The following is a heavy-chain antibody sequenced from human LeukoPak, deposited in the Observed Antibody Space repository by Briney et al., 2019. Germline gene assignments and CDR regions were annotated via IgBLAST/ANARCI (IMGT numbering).Heavy chain of an antibody. V-gene: IGHV4-34*01. CDR1: GGSFSGYY. CDR3: ARGVPGRWIQSHYYYYYYMDV. J-gene: IGHJ6*03. D-gene: IGHD5-24*01. CDR2: INHSGST. Sequence: SETLSLTCAVYGGSFSGYYWSWIRQPPGKGLEWIGEINHSGSTNYNPSLKSRVTISVDTSKNQFSLKLSSVTAADTAVYYCARGVPGRWIQSHYYYYYYMDVWGKGTTVTVSS.